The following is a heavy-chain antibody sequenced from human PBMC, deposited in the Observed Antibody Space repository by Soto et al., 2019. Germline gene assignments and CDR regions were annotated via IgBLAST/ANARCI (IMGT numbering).Heavy chain of an antibody. CDR2: IYYSGST. CDR1: GGSISSSSYY. Sequence: SSETLSLTCTVSGGSISSSSYYWGWIRQPPGKGLEWIGSIYYSGSTYYNPSLKSRVTISLDTSKNQFSLRLTSVTAADTAVYYCARIPVDTYMINWFDPWGQGTLVTVSS. D-gene: IGHD5-18*01. V-gene: IGHV4-39*07. CDR3: ARIPVDTYMINWFDP. J-gene: IGHJ5*02.